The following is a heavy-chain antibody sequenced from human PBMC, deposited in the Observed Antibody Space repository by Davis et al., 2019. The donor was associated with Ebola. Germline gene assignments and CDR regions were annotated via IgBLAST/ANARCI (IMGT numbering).Heavy chain of an antibody. CDR1: GGPTSRYY. D-gene: IGHD6-6*01. J-gene: IGHJ4*02. V-gene: IGHV4-59*12. Sequence: MPSETLSLTCTVSGGPTSRYYWSWIRQPPGKGLEWIAYIYYSGSTNYNPSLRSRVTISLDTSNNQFSLKLSSVTAADTAVYYCAAEFDIAALRWGQGTLVTVSS. CDR2: IYYSGST. CDR3: AAEFDIAALR.